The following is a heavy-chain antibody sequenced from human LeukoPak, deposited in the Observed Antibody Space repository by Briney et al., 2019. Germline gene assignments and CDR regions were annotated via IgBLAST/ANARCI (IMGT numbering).Heavy chain of an antibody. Sequence: PGGSLRLSCAASGFTFSSYAMSWVRQAPGKGLEWVSAISGSGGSTYYADSVKGRFIISRDNYKNSLYLQMNSLRAEDTAVYYCAKDGSVTMIVVVTFFDYWGQGTLVTVSS. CDR3: AKDGSVTMIVVVTFFDY. CDR1: GFTFSSYA. CDR2: ISGSGGST. D-gene: IGHD3-22*01. J-gene: IGHJ4*02. V-gene: IGHV3-23*01.